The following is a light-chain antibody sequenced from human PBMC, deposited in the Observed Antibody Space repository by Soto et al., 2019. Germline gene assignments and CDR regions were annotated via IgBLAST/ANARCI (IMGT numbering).Light chain of an antibody. J-gene: IGKJ5*01. V-gene: IGKV3-20*01. CDR1: QSVSSSY. CDR2: GAS. CDR3: QQYGSSPRMT. Sequence: EIVLTQSPGTLSLSPGERATLSCRASQSVSSSYLAWYQQKPGQAPRLLIYGASSRATGIPDRFSGSGSGTDFTLTISTLEPEDFAVYNCQQYGSSPRMTFGQGTRLEIK.